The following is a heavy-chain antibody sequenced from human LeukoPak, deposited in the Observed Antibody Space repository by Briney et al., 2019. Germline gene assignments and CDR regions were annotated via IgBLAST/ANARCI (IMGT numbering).Heavy chain of an antibody. Sequence: GESLKISCKGSGYSFTSYWIGWVRQMPGKGLEWMGIIYPGDSDTRYSPSFQGQVTISADKSISTAYLQWSSLKASDTAMYYCARRVSIAARPGEVGYYYYMDVWGKGTTVTVSS. CDR2: IYPGDSDT. CDR3: ARRVSIAARPGEVGYYYYMDV. V-gene: IGHV5-51*01. D-gene: IGHD6-6*01. J-gene: IGHJ6*03. CDR1: GYSFTSYW.